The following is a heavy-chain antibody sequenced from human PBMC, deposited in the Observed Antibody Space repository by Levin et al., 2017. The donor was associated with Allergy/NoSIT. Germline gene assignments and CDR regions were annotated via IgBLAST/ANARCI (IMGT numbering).Heavy chain of an antibody. D-gene: IGHD4-11*01. J-gene: IGHJ4*02. V-gene: IGHV4-34*01. Sequence: SETLSLTCAVYGGSFSGYYWSWIRQPPGKGLEWIGEINHSGSTNYNPSLKSRVTISVDTSKNQFSLKLSSVTAADTAVYYCARVPYSNSNLYFDYWGQGTLVTVSS. CDR1: GGSFSGYY. CDR2: INHSGST. CDR3: ARVPYSNSNLYFDY.